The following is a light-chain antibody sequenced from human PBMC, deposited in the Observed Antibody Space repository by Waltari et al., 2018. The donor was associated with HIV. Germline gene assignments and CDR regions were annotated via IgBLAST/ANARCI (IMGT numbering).Light chain of an antibody. CDR3: SSYANSDTLV. CDR1: RSALGVPKL. Sequence: QSALTQPASVSGSPGQHVTISRTGTRSALGVPKLVSWYRQHPGEAPHLIIYGVYARPLGVSDRFSGSKSGNTASLTISTLQPEDEADYYCSSYANSDTLVFGGGTKLTVL. CDR2: GVY. V-gene: IGLV2-14*01. J-gene: IGLJ3*02.